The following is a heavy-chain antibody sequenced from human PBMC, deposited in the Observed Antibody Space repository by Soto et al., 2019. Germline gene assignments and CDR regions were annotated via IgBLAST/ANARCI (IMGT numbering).Heavy chain of an antibody. J-gene: IGHJ4*02. D-gene: IGHD5-12*01. CDR1: GGTFGSNA. V-gene: IGHV1-69*01. Sequence: QVQLVQSGAEVKKPGSSVKVSCKASGGTFGSNAISWVRQAPGQGLEWMGGIIPIFGTANYAQKFQGRVTITADESTSTAYMELSSLRSEDTAVYYCAGGAEVATTLDFDYWGQGTLVTVSS. CDR3: AGGAEVATTLDFDY. CDR2: IIPIFGTA.